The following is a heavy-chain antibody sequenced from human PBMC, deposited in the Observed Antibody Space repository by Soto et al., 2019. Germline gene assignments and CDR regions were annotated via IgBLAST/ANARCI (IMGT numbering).Heavy chain of an antibody. V-gene: IGHV3-7*01. CDR2: IKQGGNEK. CDR1: GFSFSTYL. CDR3: VGALTYEVPYYYYGMDV. Sequence: GGSLRLSCAASGFSFSTYLVSWVRQAPGKGLEWVANIKQGGNEKFYVDSVKGRFTISRDNDKKSLYLQMDSLRVEDTAVYYCVGALTYEVPYYYYGMDVWGQGTTVTVSS. J-gene: IGHJ6*02. D-gene: IGHD3-16*01.